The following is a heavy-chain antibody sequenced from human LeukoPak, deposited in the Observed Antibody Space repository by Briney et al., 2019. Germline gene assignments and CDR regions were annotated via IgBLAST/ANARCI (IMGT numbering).Heavy chain of an antibody. CDR1: GGAFSGYY. D-gene: IGHD4-23*01. J-gene: IGHJ3*02. CDR2: INHGGIT. CDR3: ARSGTRSGGAFDI. V-gene: IGHV4-34*01. Sequence: SETLSLTCAVYGGAFSGYYWSWIRRPPGQGLEWIGEINHGGITNYNPSLKSRVTISVDTSTNQFSLKLSSVTAADTAVYFCARSGTRSGGAFDIWGQGTMVTVSS.